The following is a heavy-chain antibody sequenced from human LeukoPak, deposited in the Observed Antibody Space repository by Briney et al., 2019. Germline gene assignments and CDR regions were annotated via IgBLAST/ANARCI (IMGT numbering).Heavy chain of an antibody. J-gene: IGHJ4*02. CDR2: INHSGST. CDR1: GGSFSGYY. D-gene: IGHD6-13*01. V-gene: IGHV4-34*01. CDR3: ARGENSSSWYFDY. Sequence: SETLSLTCAVYGGSFSGYYWSWIRQPPGKGLEWIGEINHSGSTNYNPSLKSRVTISVDTSKNQFSLKLSSVTAADTAVYYCARGENSSSWYFDYWGKGPLVPVSS.